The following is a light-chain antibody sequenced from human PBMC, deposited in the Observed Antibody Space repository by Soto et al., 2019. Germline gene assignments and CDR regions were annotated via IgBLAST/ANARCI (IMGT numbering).Light chain of an antibody. V-gene: IGKV1-9*01. J-gene: IGKJ1*01. CDR2: AAS. CDR3: QQYNSYSWT. Sequence: IQLTHSPSSLSASVGDRVAITVRASQGISSYLAWYQQKPGTAPKLLIYAASTLQSGVPSRFSGSGSGTEFTLTISSLQPDDFATYYCQQYNSYSWTFGQGTKVDI. CDR1: QGISSY.